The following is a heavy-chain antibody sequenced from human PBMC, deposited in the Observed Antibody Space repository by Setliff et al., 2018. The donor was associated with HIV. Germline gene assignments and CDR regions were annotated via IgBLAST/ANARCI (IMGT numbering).Heavy chain of an antibody. Sequence: PSETLSLTCTVSGGSIGTYYWNWIRLPAGKGLEWIGRIYASGTNYNPSLKSRVTMSLDTSKRQFSLKLTSVTAADTAVYYCAREGLWNCRGGTCNDGLDIWGQGTKVTVS. CDR1: GGSIGTYY. CDR2: IYASGT. D-gene: IGHD2-15*01. CDR3: AREGLWNCRGGTCNDGLDI. V-gene: IGHV4-4*07. J-gene: IGHJ3*02.